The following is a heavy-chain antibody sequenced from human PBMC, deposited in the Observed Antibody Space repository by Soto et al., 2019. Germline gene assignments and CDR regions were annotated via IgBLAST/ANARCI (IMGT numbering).Heavy chain of an antibody. Sequence: SVKVYCNTSVYAFTRYGISRVRQAPGQGLEWMGWISAYNGNTNYAQKLQGRVNMTTDTSTSTAYMELRSLRSDDTAVYYCAREGVAARPGLRYFDWLAPAFGMDVWGQGTTVTVSS. CDR2: ISAYNGNT. D-gene: IGHD3-9*01. CDR1: VYAFTRYG. CDR3: AREGVAARPGLRYFDWLAPAFGMDV. V-gene: IGHV1-18*01. J-gene: IGHJ6*01.